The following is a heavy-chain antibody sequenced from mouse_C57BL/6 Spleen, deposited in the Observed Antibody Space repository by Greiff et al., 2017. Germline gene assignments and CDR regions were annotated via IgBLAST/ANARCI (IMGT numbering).Heavy chain of an antibody. J-gene: IGHJ4*01. CDR3: ARDYGGGAMDY. CDR1: GYTFTSYW. D-gene: IGHD1-1*01. V-gene: IGHV1-50*01. Sequence: QVQLQQPGAELVKPGASVKLSCKASGYTFTSYWMQWVKQRPGQGLEWIGEIDPSDSYTNYNQKFKGKATLTVDTSSSTAYMQLSSLTSEDSAVXYCARDYGGGAMDYWGQGTSVTVSS. CDR2: IDPSDSYT.